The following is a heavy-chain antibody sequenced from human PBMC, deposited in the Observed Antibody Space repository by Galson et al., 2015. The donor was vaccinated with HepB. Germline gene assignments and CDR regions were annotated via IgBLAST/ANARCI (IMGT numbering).Heavy chain of an antibody. CDR3: ARVLLGSGSSELPSRTVYGMDV. D-gene: IGHD3-10*01. J-gene: IGHJ6*02. CDR2: IDWDDDK. V-gene: IGHV2-70*01. Sequence: PALVKPTQTLTLTCTFSGFSLSTSGMCVSWIRQPPGKALEWLALIDWDDDKYYSTSLKTRLTISKDTSKNQVVLTMTNMDPVDTATYYCARVLLGSGSSELPSRTVYGMDVWGQGTTVTVSS. CDR1: GFSLSTSGMC.